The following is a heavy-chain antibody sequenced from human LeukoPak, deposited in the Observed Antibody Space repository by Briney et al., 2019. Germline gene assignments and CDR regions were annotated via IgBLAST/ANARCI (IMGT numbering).Heavy chain of an antibody. V-gene: IGHV3-30*18. J-gene: IGHJ3*01. D-gene: IGHD3-10*02. CDR3: AKFFTGEYVRAFDV. CDR2: ISYDGSNK. CDR1: GFTFSSYA. Sequence: PGGSLRLSCAASGFTFSSYAMHWVRQAPGKGLEWVAVISYDGSNKYYAGSVKGRFTISRDNSKNTLYLQMNSLRAEDTAVYYCAKFFTGEYVRAFDVWGQGTMVTVSS.